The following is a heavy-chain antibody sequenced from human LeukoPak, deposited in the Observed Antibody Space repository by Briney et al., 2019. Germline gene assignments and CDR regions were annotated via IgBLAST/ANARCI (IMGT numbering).Heavy chain of an antibody. D-gene: IGHD3-3*01. J-gene: IGHJ4*02. CDR1: GFILSNDI. Sequence: GGSLRLSCADSGFILSNDIMNWVRQAPGQGLEWVSSITNSSRYTYYADSVKGRFTISRDNAKNSLYLQMNSLRAEDTAVYYCSRSYEGSGFSDWGQGTLVTVSS. CDR2: ITNSSRYT. CDR3: SRSYEGSGFSD. V-gene: IGHV3-21*01.